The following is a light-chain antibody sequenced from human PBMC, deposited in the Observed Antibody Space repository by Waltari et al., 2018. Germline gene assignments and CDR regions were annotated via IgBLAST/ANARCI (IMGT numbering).Light chain of an antibody. V-gene: IGKV3-20*01. Sequence: EIVLTQSPVTLSLSPGERATLSCRASQSVGRSLAWYQRKPCQAPRLLIYDTSNRATGIPERFSGSGSGTDFSLTISRLEPEDFAVYYCQMYVRLPVTFGQGTKVEIK. J-gene: IGKJ1*01. CDR2: DTS. CDR3: QMYVRLPVT. CDR1: QSVGRS.